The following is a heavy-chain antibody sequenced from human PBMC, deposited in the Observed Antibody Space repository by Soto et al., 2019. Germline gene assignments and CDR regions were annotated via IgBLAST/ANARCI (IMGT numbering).Heavy chain of an antibody. CDR1: GGSISSSSYY. CDR3: ARHGIAAANDY. V-gene: IGHV4-39*01. CDR2: IYYSGST. J-gene: IGHJ4*02. D-gene: IGHD6-13*01. Sequence: QLQLQESGPGLVKPSETLSLTCTVSGGSISSSSYYWGWIRQPPGKGLEWIGSIYYSGSTYYNPSLKRRVTISVDTSKNQFSLKLSSVTAADTAVYYCARHGIAAANDYWGQGTLVTVSS.